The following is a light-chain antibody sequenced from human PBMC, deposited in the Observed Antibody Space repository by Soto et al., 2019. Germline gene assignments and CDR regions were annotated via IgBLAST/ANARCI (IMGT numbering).Light chain of an antibody. J-gene: IGLJ2*01. CDR1: SSNIGSNF. CDR2: RDN. CDR3: AARDDSLKGVP. V-gene: IGLV1-47*01. Sequence: QSVLTQPPSASGTPGQRVTISCSGSSSNIGSNFVYWYQQLPGTAPKLLIYRDNQRPSGVPDRFSGSKSGTSASLAISGLRSEDEADYYCAARDDSLKGVPFGGGTKLTVL.